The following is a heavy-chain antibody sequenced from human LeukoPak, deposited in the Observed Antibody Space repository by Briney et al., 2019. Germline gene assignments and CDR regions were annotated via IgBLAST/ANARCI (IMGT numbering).Heavy chain of an antibody. V-gene: IGHV4-39*01. CDR1: GGSISGSTYY. J-gene: IGHJ4*02. Sequence: SETLSLTCTVSGGSISGSTYYWGWIRQAPGKGLEWIGGIYYSGSTYYNPSLKSRVSVSVDTSTNQFSLQLCSVTAADTAAYYCARQYFSTAWDRHFDYWGQGTLVTVSS. D-gene: IGHD3-9*01. CDR3: ARQYFSTAWDRHFDY. CDR2: IYYSGST.